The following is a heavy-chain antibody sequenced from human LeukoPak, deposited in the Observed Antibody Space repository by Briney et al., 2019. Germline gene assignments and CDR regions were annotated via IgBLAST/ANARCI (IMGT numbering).Heavy chain of an antibody. Sequence: PGGSLRLSCAASGFTFSSYWMSWVRQAPGKGLEWVANIKQDGSEKYYVDSVKGRFTISRDNAKNSLYLQMNSLRAEDTAVYYCANAGQYSSGHSPDYWGQGTLVTVSS. D-gene: IGHD6-19*01. CDR3: ANAGQYSSGHSPDY. V-gene: IGHV3-7*01. CDR2: IKQDGSEK. J-gene: IGHJ4*02. CDR1: GFTFSSYW.